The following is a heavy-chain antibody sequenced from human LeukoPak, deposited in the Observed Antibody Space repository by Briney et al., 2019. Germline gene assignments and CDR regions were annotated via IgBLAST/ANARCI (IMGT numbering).Heavy chain of an antibody. CDR2: MNPGSGNT. V-gene: IGHV1-8*03. Sequence: PMASVKVSCKASGYTFTNYDINWVRHTTGHGLEWMGWMNPGSGNTGYAQKFQGRITLTRDTSISTAYMELSTLKSEDTAVYYCARGGCQSCYNYWGQGTPVTVSS. CDR3: ARGGCQSCYNY. CDR1: GYTFTNYD. J-gene: IGHJ4*02. D-gene: IGHD2-15*01.